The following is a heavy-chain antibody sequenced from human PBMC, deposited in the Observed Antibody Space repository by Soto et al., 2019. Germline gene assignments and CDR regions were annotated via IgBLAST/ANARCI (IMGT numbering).Heavy chain of an antibody. J-gene: IGHJ6*03. CDR2: ISWNSGSI. CDR3: AKEKGYRASYYYYYMDV. D-gene: IGHD4-4*01. CDR1: GFTFDDYA. V-gene: IGHV3-9*01. Sequence: EVQLVESGGGLVQPGRSLRLSCAASGFTFDDYAMHWVRQAPGKGLEWVSGISWNSGSIGYADAVKGRFTISRDNAKNSLYLQMNSLRAEDTALYYCAKEKGYRASYYYYYMDVWGKGTTVTVSS.